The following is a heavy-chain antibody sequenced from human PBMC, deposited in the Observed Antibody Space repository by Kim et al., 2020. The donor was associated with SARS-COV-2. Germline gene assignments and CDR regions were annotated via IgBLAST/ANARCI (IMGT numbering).Heavy chain of an antibody. CDR1: GGSVSSGSYY. CDR3: ARDRGDSGYVRSYYYYYGMDV. V-gene: IGHV4-61*01. J-gene: IGHJ6*02. Sequence: SETLSLTCTVSGGSVSSGSYYWSWIRQPPGKGLEWIGYIYYSGSTNYNPSLKSRVTISVDTSKNQFSLKLSSVTAADTAVYYCARDRGDSGYVRSYYYYYGMDVWGQGTTVTVSS. D-gene: IGHD5-12*01. CDR2: IYYSGST.